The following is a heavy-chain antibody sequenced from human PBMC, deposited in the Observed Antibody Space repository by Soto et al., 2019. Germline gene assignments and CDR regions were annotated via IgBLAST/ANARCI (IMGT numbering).Heavy chain of an antibody. CDR3: ARDYPYYDILTGYYAYYYYRMDV. CDR2: ISAYNGNT. J-gene: IGHJ6*02. Sequence: ASVKVSCKASGYTFTSYGISWVRQAPGQGLEWMGWISAYNGNTNYAQKLQGRVTMTTDTSTSTAYMELRSLRSDDTAAYYCARDYPYYDILTGYYAYYYYRMDVWGQGTTVTVSS. V-gene: IGHV1-18*04. D-gene: IGHD3-9*01. CDR1: GYTFTSYG.